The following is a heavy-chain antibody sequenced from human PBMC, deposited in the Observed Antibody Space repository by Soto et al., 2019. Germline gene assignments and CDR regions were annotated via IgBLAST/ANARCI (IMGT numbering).Heavy chain of an antibody. J-gene: IGHJ6*02. D-gene: IGHD5-18*01. CDR2: IRNKAYDGTT. CDR3: TLGYNYDYYGMEG. CDR1: GFPFVDYA. Sequence: SLILSCTSSGFPFVDYAMSWVPQAPGKGLAWVGFIRNKAYDGTTEYAATVKGRFIISRDDSKRIASMQMNSLKTEYTDVYSGTLGYNYDYYGMEGWGPGTTVTVAS. V-gene: IGHV3-49*04.